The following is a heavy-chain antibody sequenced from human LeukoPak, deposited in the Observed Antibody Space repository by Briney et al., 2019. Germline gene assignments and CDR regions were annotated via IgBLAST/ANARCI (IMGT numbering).Heavy chain of an antibody. CDR1: GGSISSSSYY. J-gene: IGHJ4*02. CDR2: IYYSGST. Sequence: SETLSLTCTGSGGSISSSSYYWGWIRQPPGKGLEWIGSIYYSGSTYYNPSLKSRVTISVDTSKNQFSLKLSSVTAADTAVYYCARHGYSSHRTFYYWGQGTLVTVSS. V-gene: IGHV4-39*01. CDR3: ARHGYSSHRTFYY. D-gene: IGHD6-13*01.